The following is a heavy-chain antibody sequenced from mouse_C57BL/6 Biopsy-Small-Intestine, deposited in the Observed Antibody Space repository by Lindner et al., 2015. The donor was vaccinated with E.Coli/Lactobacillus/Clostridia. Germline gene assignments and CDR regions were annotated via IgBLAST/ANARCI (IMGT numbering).Heavy chain of an antibody. D-gene: IGHD1-1*01. CDR2: INPNNGGT. Sequence: VQLQESGPELVKPGASVRIPCKASGYTFTDYNMDWVKQSHGKSLEWIGDINPNNGGTIYNQKFKGKATLTVDKSSSTAYMELRSLTSEDTAVYYCARHYGSSYGFAYWGQGTLVTVSA. CDR3: ARHYGSSYGFAY. V-gene: IGHV1-18*01. J-gene: IGHJ3*01. CDR1: GYTFTDYN.